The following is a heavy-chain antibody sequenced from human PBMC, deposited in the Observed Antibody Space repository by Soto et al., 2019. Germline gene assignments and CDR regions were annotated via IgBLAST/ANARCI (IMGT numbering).Heavy chain of an antibody. CDR3: ARDRLGATGDY. V-gene: IGHV1-18*01. Sequence: ASVKVSCKASGYTFTSYGISWVRQAPGQGLEWMGWISAYNANTNYAQRLQGRVTMTTDTSTSTSYMELRSLRSDDTAVYFCARDRLGATGDYWGQGTLVTVSS. CDR2: ISAYNANT. D-gene: IGHD1-26*01. CDR1: GYTFTSYG. J-gene: IGHJ4*02.